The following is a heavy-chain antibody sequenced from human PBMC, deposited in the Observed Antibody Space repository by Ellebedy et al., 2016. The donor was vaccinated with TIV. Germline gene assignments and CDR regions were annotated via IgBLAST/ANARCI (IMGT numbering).Heavy chain of an antibody. D-gene: IGHD2-8*01. CDR2: IYYSGST. CDR3: ARAQGCTNGVCYYYFDY. CDR1: GGSISSGGYY. Sequence: MPSETLSLTCTVSGGSISSGGYYWSWIRQHPGKGLEWIGYIYYSGSTYYNPSLKSRVTISVDTSKNQFSLKLSSVTAADTAVYYCARAQGCTNGVCYYYFDYWGQGTLVTVSS. J-gene: IGHJ4*02. V-gene: IGHV4-31*03.